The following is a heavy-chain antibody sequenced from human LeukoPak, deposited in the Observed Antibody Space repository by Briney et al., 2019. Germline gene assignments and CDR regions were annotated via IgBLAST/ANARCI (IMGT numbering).Heavy chain of an antibody. J-gene: IGHJ4*02. CDR1: GYTFTSYA. CDR3: ARPNSLYYYDSTNYYFDY. CDR2: INAGNGNT. D-gene: IGHD3-22*01. V-gene: IGHV1-3*01. Sequence: VASVKVSCKASGYTFTSYAMHWVRQAPGQRLEWMGWINAGNGNTKYSQKFQGRVTITRDTSASTAYMELSSLRSEDTAVYYCARPNSLYYYDSTNYYFDYWGQGTLVTVSS.